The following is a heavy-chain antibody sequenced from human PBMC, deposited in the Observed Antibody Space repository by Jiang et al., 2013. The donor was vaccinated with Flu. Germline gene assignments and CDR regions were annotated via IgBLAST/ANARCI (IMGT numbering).Heavy chain of an antibody. J-gene: IGHJ2*01. V-gene: IGHV3-23*01. CDR1: GFRFKTYT. D-gene: IGHD2-21*01. Sequence: SGGDLVQPGGSLRLSCAAFGFRFKTYTMAWVRQAPGKGLEWVSLISGHXKIMYYADSVKGRFTISRDNSQDTLYLQMNSLRADDTAIYYCAKEGDNSRWYFDLWGRGTLVSVSS. CDR3: AKEGDNSRWYFDL. CDR2: ISGHXKIM.